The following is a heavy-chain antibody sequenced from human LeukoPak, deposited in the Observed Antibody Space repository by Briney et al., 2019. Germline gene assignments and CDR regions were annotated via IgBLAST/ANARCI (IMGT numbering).Heavy chain of an antibody. J-gene: IGHJ4*02. CDR1: GGSISSYH. CDR3: ARGLTRAHYDFWSGYLRGFDY. D-gene: IGHD3-3*01. Sequence: SETLSLTCTVSGGSISSYHWSWIRQPPGKGLECIGYIYSSGSTNYNPSLKSRVTISVDTSKNQFSLKLSSVTAADTAVYYCARGLTRAHYDFWSGYLRGFDYWGQGTLVTVSS. V-gene: IGHV4-59*12. CDR2: IYSSGST.